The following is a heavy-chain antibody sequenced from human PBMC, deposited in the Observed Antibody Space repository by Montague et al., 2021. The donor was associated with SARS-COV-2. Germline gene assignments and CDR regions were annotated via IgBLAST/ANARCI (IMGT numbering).Heavy chain of an antibody. Sequence: PALGKPTQTLTLTCTFSGFSLSTSGMCMTWIRQPPGKALEWLARIDRDGDKYYNTSLKSRLTISKDTSKNLVVLTMTNMDPVDTATYYCARGPSDTYYYNGMDVWGRGTTVTVSS. J-gene: IGHJ6*02. V-gene: IGHV2-70*11. CDR3: ARGPSDTYYYNGMDV. CDR1: GFSLSTSGMC. CDR2: IDRDGDK.